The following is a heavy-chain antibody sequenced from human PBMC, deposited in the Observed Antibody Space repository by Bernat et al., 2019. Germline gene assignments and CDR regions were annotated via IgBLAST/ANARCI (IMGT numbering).Heavy chain of an antibody. J-gene: IGHJ6*02. CDR2: IYYSGST. Sequence: QLQLQESGPGLVKPSETLSLTCTVSGGSISSSSYYWGWIRQPPGKGLEWIGSIYYSGSTYYNPSLKSRVTISGDTSKNQFSLKLSSVTAADTAVYYCARPYYYDSRGYLGYYYGMDVWGQGTTVTVSS. CDR1: GGSISSSSYY. CDR3: ARPYYYDSRGYLGYYYGMDV. V-gene: IGHV4-39*01. D-gene: IGHD3-22*01.